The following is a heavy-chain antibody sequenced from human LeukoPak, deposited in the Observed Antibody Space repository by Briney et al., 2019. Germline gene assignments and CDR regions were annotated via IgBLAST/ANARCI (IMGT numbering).Heavy chain of an antibody. J-gene: IGHJ4*02. CDR3: IREDQSNTRSYFDY. D-gene: IGHD1/OR15-1a*01. CDR2: INPSGGST. Sequence: VASVKVPCKASGYTFTSYYMHWVRQAPGQGLEWMGIINPSGGSTAYAQKFQGRVTMTWDTSTSTVYMELSSLRSEDTAMYYCIREDQSNTRSYFDYWGQGTLVTVSS. CDR1: GYTFTSYY. V-gene: IGHV1-46*01.